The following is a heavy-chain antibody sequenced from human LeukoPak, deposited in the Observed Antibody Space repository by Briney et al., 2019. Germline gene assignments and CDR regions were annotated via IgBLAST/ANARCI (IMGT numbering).Heavy chain of an antibody. Sequence: PGGSLRLSCAASGFTFRSSWMAWVRQAPGKGLEWVANIKYDGSTKHSVDSVTGRFTISRDNAKNSLCLQMNNLRVEDTAVYYCARDTDGNLDHWGQGTLVTVSS. J-gene: IGHJ4*02. CDR2: IKYDGSTK. D-gene: IGHD4-23*01. CDR3: ARDTDGNLDH. V-gene: IGHV3-7*01. CDR1: GFTFRSSW.